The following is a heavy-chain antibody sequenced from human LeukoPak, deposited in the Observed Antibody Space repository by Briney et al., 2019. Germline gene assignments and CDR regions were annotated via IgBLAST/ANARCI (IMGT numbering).Heavy chain of an antibody. V-gene: IGHV4-59*01. J-gene: IGHJ4*02. CDR2: IYYSGST. D-gene: IGHD5-24*01. CDR3: ARDRRDGYNWGFDY. Sequence: PSETLSLTCTVPGGSISSYYWSWIRQPPGKGLEWIGYIYYSGSTNYNPSLKSRVTISVDTSKNQFSLKLSSVTAADTAVYYCARDRRDGYNWGFDYWGQGSLVTVSS. CDR1: GGSISSYY.